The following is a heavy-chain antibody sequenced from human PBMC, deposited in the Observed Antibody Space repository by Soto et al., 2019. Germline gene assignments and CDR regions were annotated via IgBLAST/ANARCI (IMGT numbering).Heavy chain of an antibody. D-gene: IGHD2-15*01. Sequence: QVQLVESGGGVVQPGRSLRLSCAASGFTFSSYGMHWVRQAPGKGLEWVAVISYDGSNKYYADSVKGRFTISRDNSKNTLYLQMNSLRAEDTAVYYCAKDKLVAANYYDYGMDVWGQGTTVTVSS. CDR2: ISYDGSNK. J-gene: IGHJ6*02. CDR3: AKDKLVAANYYDYGMDV. V-gene: IGHV3-30*18. CDR1: GFTFSSYG.